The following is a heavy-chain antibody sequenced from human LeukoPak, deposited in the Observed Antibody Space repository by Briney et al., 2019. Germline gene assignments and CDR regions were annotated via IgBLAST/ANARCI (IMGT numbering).Heavy chain of an antibody. CDR1: SGSISSYY. J-gene: IGHJ4*02. CDR3: ARVNEGYSSGWYYFFDY. Sequence: SETLSLTCTVSSGSISSYYWSWIRQPPGKGLEWIGYIYYSGGTNYNPSLKSRVTISVDTSKNQFSLKLSSVTAADTAVYYCARVNEGYSSGWYYFFDYWGQGTLVTVSS. CDR2: IYYSGGT. V-gene: IGHV4-59*12. D-gene: IGHD6-19*01.